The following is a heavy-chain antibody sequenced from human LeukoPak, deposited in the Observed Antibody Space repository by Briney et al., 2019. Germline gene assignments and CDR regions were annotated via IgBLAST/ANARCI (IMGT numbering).Heavy chain of an antibody. CDR1: GGSIRSYY. CDR3: ARDTMGATTY. D-gene: IGHD1-26*01. Sequence: SETLSLTCTVSGGSIRSYYWSWIRQPPGKGLEWIGYIYYSGSTNYNPSLKSRVTISVDTSKNQFSLKLSSVTAADTAVYYCARDTMGATTYWGQGTLVTVSS. V-gene: IGHV4-59*01. CDR2: IYYSGST. J-gene: IGHJ4*02.